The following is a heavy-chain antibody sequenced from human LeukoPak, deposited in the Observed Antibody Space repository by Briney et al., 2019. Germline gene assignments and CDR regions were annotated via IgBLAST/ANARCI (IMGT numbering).Heavy chain of an antibody. V-gene: IGHV3-66*01. Sequence: GGSLRLSCAASGFTVSSNYMSWVRQAPGKGLEWVSVIYSGGSTYYADSVKGRFTISRDNSKNTLYLQMNSLRAEDTAVYYCARVSVLTGYPFDYWGQGTLVTVS. CDR3: ARVSVLTGYPFDY. CDR2: IYSGGST. CDR1: GFTVSSNY. J-gene: IGHJ4*02. D-gene: IGHD3-9*01.